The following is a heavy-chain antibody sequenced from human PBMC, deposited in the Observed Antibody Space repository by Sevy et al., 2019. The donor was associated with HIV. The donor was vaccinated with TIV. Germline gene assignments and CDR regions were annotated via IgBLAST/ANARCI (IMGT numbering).Heavy chain of an antibody. D-gene: IGHD3-22*01. CDR1: GFTFSSYA. Sequence: GGSLRLSCAASGFTFSSYAMHWVRQPPGKGLEWVAVISYDGSNKYYADSVKGRFTISRDNSKNTLYLQMNSLRAEDTAVYYCARDQYYDSSGSPYFDYWGQGTLVTVSS. CDR2: ISYDGSNK. CDR3: ARDQYYDSSGSPYFDY. V-gene: IGHV3-30-3*01. J-gene: IGHJ4*02.